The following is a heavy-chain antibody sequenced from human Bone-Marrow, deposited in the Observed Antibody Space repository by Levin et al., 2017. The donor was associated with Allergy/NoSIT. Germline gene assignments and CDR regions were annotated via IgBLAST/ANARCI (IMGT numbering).Heavy chain of an antibody. J-gene: IGHJ4*02. CDR3: ASIRGGFAY. CDR1: GLTFSDHF. V-gene: IGHV3-72*01. D-gene: IGHD3-10*01. CDR2: SKSKAHSYIT. Sequence: GESLKISCAASGLTFSDHFIDWVRQAPGKGLEWVGRSKSKAHSYITEYAASVQAKFAIPRDDSKNLLYLHMSSLKAEDTAVYYCASIRGGFAYWGQGTLVAVSS.